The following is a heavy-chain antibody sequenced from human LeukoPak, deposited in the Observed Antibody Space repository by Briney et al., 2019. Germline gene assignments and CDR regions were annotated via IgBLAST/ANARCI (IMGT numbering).Heavy chain of an antibody. CDR2: INHSGST. V-gene: IGHV4-34*01. J-gene: IGHJ2*01. Sequence: PSETLSLTCAVYGGSFSNYYWSWIRHPPGKGLEWIGEINHSGSTNYNPSLKSRVTISVDTTNNQFSLKLSSVTAADTAVYYCASTWEWLVRGYFDLWGRGTLVTVSS. CDR3: ASTWEWLVRGYFDL. D-gene: IGHD6-19*01. CDR1: GGSFSNYY.